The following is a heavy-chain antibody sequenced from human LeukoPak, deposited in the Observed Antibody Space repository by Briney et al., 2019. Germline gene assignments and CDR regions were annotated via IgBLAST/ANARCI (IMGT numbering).Heavy chain of an antibody. CDR1: GITLSNYG. D-gene: IGHD3-22*01. J-gene: IGHJ4*02. Sequence: PGGSLRLSCAVSGITLSNYGMSWVRQAPGKGLEWVAGISGSGGSTTYADSVKGRFTISRDNPKNTLYLHMNNLRVEDTAVYFCAKRGVVIRVILVGFHKEAYYYDSWGQGALVTVSS. CDR2: ISGSGGST. CDR3: AKRGVVIRVILVGFHKEAYYYDS. V-gene: IGHV3-23*01.